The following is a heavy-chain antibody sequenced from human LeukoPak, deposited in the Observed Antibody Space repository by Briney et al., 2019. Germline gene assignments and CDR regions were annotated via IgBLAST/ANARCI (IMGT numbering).Heavy chain of an antibody. D-gene: IGHD6-19*01. J-gene: IGHJ6*02. CDR3: ARGSVAVAGNYYGMDV. CDR1: GYTLTSYY. V-gene: IGHV1-46*01. CDR2: INPSGGST. Sequence: ASVKVSCKASGYTLTSYYMHWVRQAPGQGLEWMGIINPSGGSTSYAQKFQGRVTMTRDTSTSTVYMELSSLRSEDTAVYYCARGSVAVAGNYYGMDVWGQGTTVTVSS.